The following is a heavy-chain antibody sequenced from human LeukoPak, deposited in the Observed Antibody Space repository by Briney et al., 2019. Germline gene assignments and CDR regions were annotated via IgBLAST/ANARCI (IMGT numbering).Heavy chain of an antibody. CDR3: ARDMDL. Sequence: SETLSLTCAVYGGSFSGYYWSWIRQPPGKGLEWIGEINHSGSTNYNPSLKSRVTISVDTSKNQFSLKLSSVTAADTAVYYCARDMDLWGQGTLVTVS. CDR1: GGSFSGYY. J-gene: IGHJ4*02. CDR2: INHSGST. V-gene: IGHV4-34*01. D-gene: IGHD2-2*03.